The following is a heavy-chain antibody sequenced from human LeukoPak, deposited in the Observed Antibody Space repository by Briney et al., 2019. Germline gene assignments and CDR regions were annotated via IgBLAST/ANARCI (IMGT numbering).Heavy chain of an antibody. D-gene: IGHD3-22*01. Sequence: PSETLSLTCTVSGGSISSSSYYWGWIRQPPGKGLEWIGSIYYSGSTYYNPSLKSRVTISVDTSKNQFSLKLSSVTAADTAVYYCARVQAAYYYDSSGYLDYWGQGTLVTVSS. CDR2: IYYSGST. CDR1: GGSISSSSYY. J-gene: IGHJ4*02. CDR3: ARVQAAYYYDSSGYLDY. V-gene: IGHV4-39*07.